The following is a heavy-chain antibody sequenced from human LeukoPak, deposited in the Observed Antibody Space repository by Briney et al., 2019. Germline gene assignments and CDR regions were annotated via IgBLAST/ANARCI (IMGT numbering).Heavy chain of an antibody. CDR2: VKGDGSAT. V-gene: IGHV3-7*03. CDR3: ANGGEGNWFDP. CDR1: GFIFTDYW. Sequence: GGSLRLSCAASGFIFTDYWMNWVRQAPGRGLEWLASVKGDGSATSYVDSVKGRFTISRDNSKNTLYLQMNSLRAEDTAVYYCANGGEGNWFDPWGQGTLVTVSS. D-gene: IGHD3-10*01. J-gene: IGHJ5*02.